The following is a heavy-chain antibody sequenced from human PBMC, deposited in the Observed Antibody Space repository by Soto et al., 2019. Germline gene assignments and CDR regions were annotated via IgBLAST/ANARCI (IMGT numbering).Heavy chain of an antibody. V-gene: IGHV1-46*03. CDR2: INPSGGST. CDR1: GYTFTSYY. CDR3: ASRVVPALPPYHYYRLDV. J-gene: IGHJ6*02. Sequence: GASVKVSCKASGYTFTSYYMHWVRQAPGQGLEWMGIINPSGGSTSYAQKFQGRVTMTRDTSTSTVYMELSSLRSEDMAVYYCASRVVPALPPYHYYRLDVWGQGTTVTGSS. D-gene: IGHD2-2*01.